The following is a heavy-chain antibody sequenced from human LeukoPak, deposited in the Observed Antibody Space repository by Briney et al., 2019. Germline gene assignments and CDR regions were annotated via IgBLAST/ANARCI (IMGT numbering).Heavy chain of an antibody. V-gene: IGHV3-30-3*01. CDR2: ISYDGSNK. CDR3: ARDKFYVDY. CDR1: GFIFSSYA. J-gene: IGHJ4*02. D-gene: IGHD2/OR15-2a*01. Sequence: GRSLRLSCAASGFIFSSYAMHWVRQAPGKGLEWVAVISYDGSNKYYADSVKGRFTISRDNSKNTLYLQMNSLRAEDTAVYYCARDKFYVDYWGQGTLVTVSS.